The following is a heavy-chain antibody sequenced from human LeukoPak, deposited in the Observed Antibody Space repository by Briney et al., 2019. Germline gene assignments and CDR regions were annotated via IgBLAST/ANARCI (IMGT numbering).Heavy chain of an antibody. CDR1: GGSISSYY. CDR2: IYYSGST. Sequence: PSETLSLTCTVSGGSISSYYWSWMRQPPGKGLEWIGYIYYSGSTNYNPSLRTRVTMSVDTSKNQFSLKLSSVTAADTAVYYCASFIAAAGTFDYWGQGTLVTVSS. J-gene: IGHJ4*02. V-gene: IGHV4-59*12. CDR3: ASFIAAAGTFDY. D-gene: IGHD6-13*01.